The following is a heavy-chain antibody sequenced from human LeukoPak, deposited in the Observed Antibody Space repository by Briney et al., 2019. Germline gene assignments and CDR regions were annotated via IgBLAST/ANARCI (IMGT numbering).Heavy chain of an antibody. J-gene: IGHJ4*02. CDR2: ISSSGSTI. CDR3: ARIRQRGTKYYFDY. D-gene: IGHD1-7*01. V-gene: IGHV3-11*04. CDR1: GFTFGDYY. Sequence: PGGSLRLSCAASGFTFGDYYMSWIRQAPGKGLEWVSYISSSGSTIYYADSVKGRFTISRDNAKNSLYLQMSSLRAEDTAVYYCARIRQRGTKYYFDYWGQGTLVTVSS.